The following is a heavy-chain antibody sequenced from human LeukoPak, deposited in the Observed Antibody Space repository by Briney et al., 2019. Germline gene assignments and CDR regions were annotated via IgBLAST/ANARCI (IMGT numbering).Heavy chain of an antibody. Sequence: GGSLRLSCAASGFTVSSNYMSWVRQAPGKGLEWVSVIYSGGSTYYADSVKGRFTISRHHSKNTLYLQMSSLRAENTAVYYCATHYKIQDIVVVPAAIYYFDYWGQGTLVTVSS. CDR2: IYSGGST. D-gene: IGHD2-2*02. CDR1: GFTVSSNY. J-gene: IGHJ4*02. V-gene: IGHV3-53*04. CDR3: ATHYKIQDIVVVPAAIYYFDY.